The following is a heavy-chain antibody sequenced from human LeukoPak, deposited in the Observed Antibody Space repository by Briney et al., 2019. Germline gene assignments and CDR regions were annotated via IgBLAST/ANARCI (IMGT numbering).Heavy chain of an antibody. D-gene: IGHD3-22*01. J-gene: IGHJ4*02. Sequence: SETLSLTCTVSGGSIRSGGYYWSWIRRHPGKGLEWIGYIYYSGATYYNPSLQSRLTISIDTSKNQFSLKLSSVTAADTAVYYCARDSSGYSLVDYWGQGTLVTVSS. CDR3: ARDSSGYSLVDY. CDR2: IYYSGAT. CDR1: GGSIRSGGYY. V-gene: IGHV4-31*03.